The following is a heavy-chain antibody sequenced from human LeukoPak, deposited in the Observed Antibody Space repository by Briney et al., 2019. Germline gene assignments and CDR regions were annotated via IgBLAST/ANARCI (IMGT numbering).Heavy chain of an antibody. J-gene: IGHJ6*03. Sequence: SSVKVSCKASGVTFSSYAISWVRQAPGQGLEWMGGIIPIFGTANYAQKFQGRVTIAADESTSTAYMELSSLRSEDTAVYYCARLGMRQQHPWSGSSYYYYYMDVRGKGTTVTVSS. CDR2: IIPIFGTA. CDR3: ARLGMRQQHPWSGSSYYYYYMDV. CDR1: GVTFSSYA. D-gene: IGHD6-13*01. V-gene: IGHV1-69*01.